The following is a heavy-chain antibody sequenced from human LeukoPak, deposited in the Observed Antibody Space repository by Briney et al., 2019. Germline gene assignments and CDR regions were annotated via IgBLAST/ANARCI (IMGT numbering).Heavy chain of an antibody. CDR1: GFTVSKNY. J-gene: IGHJ6*02. CDR3: ASRESPGYYYGMDV. CDR2: ITSAGAT. Sequence: GGSLRLSCAASGFTVSKNYMTWVRQAPGKGLDCVSVITSAGATYYADSVKGRFIISRDNSQNTLYLQMSSLRAEDTAVYYCASRESPGYYYGMDVWGQGTTVTVSS. V-gene: IGHV3-66*01. D-gene: IGHD3-10*01.